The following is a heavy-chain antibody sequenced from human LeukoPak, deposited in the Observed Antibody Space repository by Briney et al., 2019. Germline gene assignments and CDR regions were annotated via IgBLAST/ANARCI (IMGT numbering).Heavy chain of an antibody. J-gene: IGHJ5*02. V-gene: IGHV4-61*01. CDR3: ARGVGLGYCSGGSCRPNWFDP. D-gene: IGHD2-15*01. CDR2: IYYSGST. CDR1: GGSVSSGSYY. Sequence: SETLSLTCTVSGGSVSSGSYYWSWIRQPPGKGLEWIGYIYYSGSTNYNPSLKSRVTISVDTSKNQFSLKLSSVTAADTAGYYCARGVGLGYCSGGSCRPNWFDPWGQGTLVTASS.